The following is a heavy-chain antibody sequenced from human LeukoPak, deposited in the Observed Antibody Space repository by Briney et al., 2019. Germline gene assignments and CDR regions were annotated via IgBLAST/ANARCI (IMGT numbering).Heavy chain of an antibody. D-gene: IGHD5-12*01. CDR3: AKDGKGWLQLWYYGMDV. J-gene: IGHJ6*02. CDR1: GFTFSSYG. V-gene: IGHV3-30*18. CDR2: ISYDGSNK. Sequence: PGGSLRLSCAASGFTFSSYGMHWVRQAPGKGLEWVAVISYDGSNKYYADSVKGRFTISRDNSKNTLYLQMNSLRAEDTAVYYCAKDGKGWLQLWYYGMDVWGQGTTVTVSS.